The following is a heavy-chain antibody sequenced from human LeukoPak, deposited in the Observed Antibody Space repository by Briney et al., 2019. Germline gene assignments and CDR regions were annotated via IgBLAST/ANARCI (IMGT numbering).Heavy chain of an antibody. Sequence: GASVKVSFKASGDTFPKYHMHWVRQAPGQGLGWMGLINLNGGNPIYAQNFQGRVTMTWDTSTSTGYMDLSSLRSEGTAVYFCAIEYTGSSYLDHWGQGTLVTVSS. V-gene: IGHV1-46*01. CDR3: AIEYTGSSYLDH. CDR2: INLNGGNP. D-gene: IGHD1-26*01. CDR1: GDTFPKYH. J-gene: IGHJ4*02.